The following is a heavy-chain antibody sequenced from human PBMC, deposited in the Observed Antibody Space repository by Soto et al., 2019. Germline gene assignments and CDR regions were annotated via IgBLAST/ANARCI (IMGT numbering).Heavy chain of an antibody. CDR1: GYSFTTYW. CDR2: IYPGDSDT. J-gene: IGHJ1*01. Sequence: GESLKISCKASGYSFTTYWIGWVRQMPGKGLEWMGIIYPGDSDTRYSPSFQGQVTISADRSISTAYLQWSSLKASDSDMFYCARKDIDGNSVAFWGQGTLVTVSA. V-gene: IGHV5-51*01. D-gene: IGHD2-15*01. CDR3: ARKDIDGNSVAF.